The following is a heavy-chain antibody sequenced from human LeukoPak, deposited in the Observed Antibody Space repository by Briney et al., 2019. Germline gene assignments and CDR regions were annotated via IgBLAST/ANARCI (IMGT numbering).Heavy chain of an antibody. D-gene: IGHD1-26*01. CDR1: GFTFSSYS. CDR2: ISSSSSYI. Sequence: GGSLRLSCAASGFTFSSYSMNWVRQAPGKGLEWVSYISSSSSYIYYADSVKGRFTISRDNARNSLYLQMNSLRAEDTAVYYCARGHLGATLFSSIDYWGQGTLVTVSS. V-gene: IGHV3-21*05. CDR3: ARGHLGATLFSSIDY. J-gene: IGHJ4*02.